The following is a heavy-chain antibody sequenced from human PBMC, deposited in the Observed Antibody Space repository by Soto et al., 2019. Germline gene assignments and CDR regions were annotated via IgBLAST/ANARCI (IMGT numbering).Heavy chain of an antibody. CDR1: GFTFSSYA. Sequence: PGGSLRLSCAASGFTFSSYAMHWVRQAPGKGLEWVAVISYDGSNKYYADSVKGRFTISRDNSKNTLYLQMNSLRAEDTAVYYCARSPSAGVGGATLNWGQGALVTVSS. V-gene: IGHV3-30-3*01. CDR3: ARSPSAGVGGATLN. D-gene: IGHD1-26*01. CDR2: ISYDGSNK. J-gene: IGHJ4*02.